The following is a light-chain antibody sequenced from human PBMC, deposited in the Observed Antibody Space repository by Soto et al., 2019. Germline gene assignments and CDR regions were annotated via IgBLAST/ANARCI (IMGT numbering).Light chain of an antibody. V-gene: IGLV1-51*01. J-gene: IGLJ2*01. CDR3: GTWDSSRSAVV. CDR1: SSNIGINY. CDR2: DNN. Sequence: QSVLTQPPSVSAAPGQTVTISCSGSSSNIGINYVSWYQQLPRTAPKLLIYDNNKRPSGIPDRFSGSKSGTSATLVITGLQTGDEADYYCGTWDSSRSAVVFGGGTKLTVL.